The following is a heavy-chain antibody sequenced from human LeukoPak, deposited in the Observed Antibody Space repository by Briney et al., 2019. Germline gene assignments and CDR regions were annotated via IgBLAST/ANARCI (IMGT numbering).Heavy chain of an antibody. CDR1: GYTFTGYY. CDR3: AGQTTVTRGGAFDI. Sequence: ASVKVSCKASGYTFTGYYMHWVRQAPGQGLEWMGWINPNSGGTNYAQKFQGRVTMTRDTSISTAYMELSRLRSDDTAVYYCAGQTTVTRGGAFDIWGQGTMVTVSS. D-gene: IGHD4-17*01. J-gene: IGHJ3*02. CDR2: INPNSGGT. V-gene: IGHV1-2*02.